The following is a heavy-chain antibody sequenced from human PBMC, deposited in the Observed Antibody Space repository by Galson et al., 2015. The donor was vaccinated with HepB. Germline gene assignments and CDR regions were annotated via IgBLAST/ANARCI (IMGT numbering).Heavy chain of an antibody. D-gene: IGHD3-16*02. V-gene: IGHV3-21*05. Sequence: SLRLSCAASGFTFSSYSMNWVRQAPGKGLEWVSYISSSSSYTNYADSVKGRFTISRDNAKNSLYLQMNSLRAEDTAVYYCARVLGEDYVWGSYRHWGQGTLVTVSS. J-gene: IGHJ4*02. CDR2: ISSSSSYT. CDR1: GFTFSSYS. CDR3: ARVLGEDYVWGSYRH.